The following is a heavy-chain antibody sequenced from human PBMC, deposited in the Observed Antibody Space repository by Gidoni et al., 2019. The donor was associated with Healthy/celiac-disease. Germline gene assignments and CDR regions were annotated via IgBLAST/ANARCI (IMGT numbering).Heavy chain of an antibody. J-gene: IGHJ4*02. CDR3: ARGYYDSSGYYGASSLDY. CDR2: INPNSGGT. D-gene: IGHD3-22*01. Sequence: VQLVQSGAEVKKHGASVKVSCKASGYTFTGSYMHWVRQAPGHGLEWMGWINPNSGGTNYAQKFQGRVTMTRDTSISTAYMELSRLRSDDTAVYYCARGYYDSSGYYGASSLDYWGQGTLVTVSS. CDR1: GYTFTGSY. V-gene: IGHV1-2*02.